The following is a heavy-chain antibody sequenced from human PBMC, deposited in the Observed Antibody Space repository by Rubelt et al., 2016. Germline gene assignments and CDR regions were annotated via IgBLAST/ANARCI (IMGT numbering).Heavy chain of an antibody. D-gene: IGHD1-26*01. V-gene: IGHV1-69*04. CDR3: ARDKVGATYY. J-gene: IGHJ4*02. Sequence: QVQLVQSGAEVKKPGSSVKVSCKASGGTFSSYAISWVRQAPGQGLEWMGRIIPILGIANYEQKFQGRVTMTTETSTSTADMELRSLRSDDTAVYYCARDKVGATYYWGQGTLVTVSS. CDR2: IIPILGIA. CDR1: GGTFSSYA.